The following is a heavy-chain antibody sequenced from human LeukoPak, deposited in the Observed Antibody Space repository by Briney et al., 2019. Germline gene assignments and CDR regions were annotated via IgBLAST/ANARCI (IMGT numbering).Heavy chain of an antibody. CDR1: GFTFKSYA. V-gene: IGHV3-23*01. CDR3: AKVMIAFNAFDY. J-gene: IGHJ4*02. Sequence: PGGSLRLSCAASGFTFKSYAMTWVRQAPGKGLEWVSTISSSGGGTFYADSVKGRFTISRDNSKNTLYLQMNSLTVEDTAVYYCAKVMIAFNAFDYWGQGTLSPSPQ. D-gene: IGHD3-22*01. CDR2: ISSSGGGT.